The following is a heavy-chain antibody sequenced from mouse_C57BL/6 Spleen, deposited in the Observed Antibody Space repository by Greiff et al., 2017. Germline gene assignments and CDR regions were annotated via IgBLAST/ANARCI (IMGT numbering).Heavy chain of an antibody. V-gene: IGHV1-39*01. CDR3: ARSHYYYGSSYDYAMDY. D-gene: IGHD1-1*01. J-gene: IGHJ4*01. Sequence: EVQLQESGPELVKPGASVKISCKASGYTFTDYNMNWVKQSNGKSLEWIGVINPNYGTTSYNQKLKGKTTLTVDQYSSPAYMQLTSLTSEDSAVYYCARSHYYYGSSYDYAMDYWGQGTSVTVSS. CDR1: GYTFTDYN. CDR2: INPNYGTT.